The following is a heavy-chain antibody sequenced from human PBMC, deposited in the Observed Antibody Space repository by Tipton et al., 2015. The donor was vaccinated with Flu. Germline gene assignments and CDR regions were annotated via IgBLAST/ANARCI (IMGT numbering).Heavy chain of an antibody. J-gene: IGHJ6*02. Sequence: SLRLSCAASGFTFSSYAMSWVRQAPGKGLEWVSAISGSGGSTYYADSVKGRFTISRDNSKNTLYLQMNSLRAEDTAVYYCAKVSRSGGYQYPYGMDVWGQGTTVTVSS. CDR1: GFTFSSYA. CDR3: AKVSRSGGYQYPYGMDV. V-gene: IGHV3-23*01. CDR2: ISGSGGST. D-gene: IGHD3-10*01.